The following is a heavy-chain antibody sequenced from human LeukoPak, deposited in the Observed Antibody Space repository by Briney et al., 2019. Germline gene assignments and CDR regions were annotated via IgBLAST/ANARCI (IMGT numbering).Heavy chain of an antibody. Sequence: GGSLRLSCSASGFTFSSYAMHSVRQAPGKGLEYVSAISSNGGSTYYADSVKGRFTISRDNSKNTLYLQMSSLRAEDTAVYYCVKSHLIAAAEEDWFDPWGQGTLVTVSS. CDR3: VKSHLIAAAEEDWFDP. D-gene: IGHD6-13*01. CDR2: ISSNGGST. J-gene: IGHJ5*02. CDR1: GFTFSSYA. V-gene: IGHV3-64D*06.